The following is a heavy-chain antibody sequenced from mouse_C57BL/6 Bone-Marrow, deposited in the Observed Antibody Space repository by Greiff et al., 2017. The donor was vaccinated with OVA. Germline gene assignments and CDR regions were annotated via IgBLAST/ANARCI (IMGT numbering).Heavy chain of an antibody. D-gene: IGHD2-4*01. V-gene: IGHV5-6*02. Sequence: EVNVVESGGDLVKPGGSLKLSCAASGFTFSSYGMSWVRQTPDKRLEWVATISSGGSYTYYPDSVKGRFTISRDNAKNTLYLQMSSLKSEDTAMYYCARRGYDYLYYFDYWGQGTTLTVSS. J-gene: IGHJ2*01. CDR3: ARRGYDYLYYFDY. CDR2: ISSGGSYT. CDR1: GFTFSSYG.